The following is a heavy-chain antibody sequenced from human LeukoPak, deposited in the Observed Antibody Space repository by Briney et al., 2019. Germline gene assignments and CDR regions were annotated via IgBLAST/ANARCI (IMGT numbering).Heavy chain of an antibody. J-gene: IGHJ4*02. Sequence: GASVKVSCKASGYTFTGYYMHWVRQAPGQGLEWMGWINPNSGGTNYAQMFQGRVTMTRDTSISTACMELSRLRSDDTAVYYCAGGRDGYNFVDYWGQGTLVTVSS. CDR2: INPNSGGT. CDR3: AGGRDGYNFVDY. D-gene: IGHD5-24*01. V-gene: IGHV1-2*02. CDR1: GYTFTGYY.